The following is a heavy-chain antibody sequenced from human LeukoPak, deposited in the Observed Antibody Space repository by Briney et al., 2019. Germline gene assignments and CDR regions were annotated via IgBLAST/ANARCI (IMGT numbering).Heavy chain of an antibody. CDR1: GFTFSSYG. CDR3: ARDNYDYGDYYFDY. V-gene: IGHV3-21*01. J-gene: IGHJ4*02. Sequence: GGSLRLSCAVSGFTFSSYGMNWLRQAPGKGLEWVSFISSGSRSIYYADSVKGRFTISRDNAKNSLYLQMNSLRTKDTAVYYCARDNYDYGDYYFDYWGQGTLVTVSS. CDR2: ISSGSRSI. D-gene: IGHD4-17*01.